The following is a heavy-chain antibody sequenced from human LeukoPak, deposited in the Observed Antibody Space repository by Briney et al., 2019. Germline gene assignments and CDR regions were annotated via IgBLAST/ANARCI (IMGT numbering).Heavy chain of an antibody. CDR1: GFTFSSYS. CDR2: ISSYSTYI. J-gene: IGHJ6*03. D-gene: IGHD3-22*01. CDR3: ANLITMIVVVITTSYPYYYYMDV. Sequence: GGSLRLSCAASGFTFSSYSMNWVRQAPGKGLEWVSSISSYSTYIYYADSVKGRFTISRDNAKNSLSLQMNSLRAEDTAVYYCANLITMIVVVITTSYPYYYYMDVWGKGTTVTISS. V-gene: IGHV3-21*04.